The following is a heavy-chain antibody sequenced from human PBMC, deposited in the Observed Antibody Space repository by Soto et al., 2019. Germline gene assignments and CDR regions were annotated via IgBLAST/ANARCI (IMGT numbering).Heavy chain of an antibody. CDR3: ARSSSIAARKFVEY. CDR1: GGSISSGDYY. CDR2: IYYSGST. V-gene: IGHV4-30-4*01. J-gene: IGHJ4*02. Sequence: SETLSLTCTVSGGSISSGDYYWSWIRQPPGKGLEWIGYIYYSGSTYYNPSLKSRVTISVDTSKNQFSLKLSSVTAADTAVYYCARSSSIAARKFVEYWGQGALVNVFS. D-gene: IGHD6-6*01.